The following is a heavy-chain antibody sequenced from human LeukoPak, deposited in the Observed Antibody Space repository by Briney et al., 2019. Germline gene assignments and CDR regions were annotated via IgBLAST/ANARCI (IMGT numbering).Heavy chain of an antibody. J-gene: IGHJ4*02. CDR2: FTGPTDSGGKT. D-gene: IGHD1-1*01. CDR1: GFTFRNAY. V-gene: IGHV3-23*01. CDR3: AKAQTGTDMIFDY. Sequence: GGSLRLSCAASGFTFRNAYMSWVRQAPGKGLEWVSTFTGPTDSGGKTYYSDSVKGQFTISRDNSKNTLSLQMNSLRVEDTAIYYCAKAQTGTDMIFDYWGQGALVTVSS.